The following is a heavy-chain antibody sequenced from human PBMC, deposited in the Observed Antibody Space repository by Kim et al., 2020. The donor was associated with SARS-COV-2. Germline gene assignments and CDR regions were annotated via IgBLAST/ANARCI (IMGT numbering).Heavy chain of an antibody. Sequence: ASVKVSCKASGYTFTSYYMHWVRQAPGQGLEWMGIINPSGGSTSYAQKFQGRVTMTRDTSTSTVYMELSSLRSEDTAVYSCARNFGTAGEWLLPYFDYWGQGTLVTVSS. CDR2: INPSGGST. CDR3: ARNFGTAGEWLLPYFDY. J-gene: IGHJ4*02. D-gene: IGHD3-3*01. V-gene: IGHV1-46*01. CDR1: GYTFTSYY.